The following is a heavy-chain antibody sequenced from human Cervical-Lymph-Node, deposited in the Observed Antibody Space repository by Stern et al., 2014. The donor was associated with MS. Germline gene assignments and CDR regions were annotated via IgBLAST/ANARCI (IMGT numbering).Heavy chain of an antibody. V-gene: IGHV1-46*01. Sequence: QVQLVQSGAEVKKPGASVKISCTASGYTFTTYYIHWMRQAPGQGPEWMCTIKPSGRDTTYAQRFQGRVTMTDDTPTMTVYMDLTSLRSDDTAVYYCARGYYDFLTGQFYFDYWGQGTLVTVSS. D-gene: IGHD3/OR15-3a*01. CDR1: GYTFTTYY. CDR3: ARGYYDFLTGQFYFDY. J-gene: IGHJ4*02. CDR2: IKPSGRDT.